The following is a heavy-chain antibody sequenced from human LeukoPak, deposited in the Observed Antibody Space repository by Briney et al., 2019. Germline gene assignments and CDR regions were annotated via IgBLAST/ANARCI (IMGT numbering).Heavy chain of an antibody. CDR2: ISSSSSHI. Sequence: GGSLRLSCAASGFTFSSYSMNWVRQAPGKGLEWVSSISSSSSHIYYADSVKGRFTISRDNAKNSLYLQMNSLRAEDTAVYYCARKQWLTSDAFDIWGQGTMVTVSS. CDR3: ARKQWLTSDAFDI. CDR1: GFTFSSYS. V-gene: IGHV3-21*01. D-gene: IGHD6-19*01. J-gene: IGHJ3*02.